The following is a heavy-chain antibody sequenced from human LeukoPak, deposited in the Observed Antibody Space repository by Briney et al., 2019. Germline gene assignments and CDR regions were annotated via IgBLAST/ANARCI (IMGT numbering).Heavy chain of an antibody. CDR1: GYTFTSYG. D-gene: IGHD3-3*01. Sequence: ASVKVSCKASGYTFTSYGISWVRQAPGQGLEWMGWISAYNGNTNYAQKLQGRVTMTTDTSTSTAYMELRSLRSDDTAVYYCARVSYYEFWSGYYLDDYWGQGNLVTVSS. J-gene: IGHJ4*02. V-gene: IGHV1-18*01. CDR2: ISAYNGNT. CDR3: ARVSYYEFWSGYYLDDY.